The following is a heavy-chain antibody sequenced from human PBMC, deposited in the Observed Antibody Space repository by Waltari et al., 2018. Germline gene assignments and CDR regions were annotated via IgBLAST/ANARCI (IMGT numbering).Heavy chain of an antibody. CDR3: ARLFVDLFTGAHGAFDV. CDR1: GFILLSPP. J-gene: IGHJ3*01. V-gene: IGHV3-30*04. D-gene: IGHD3-9*01. CDR2: ISYDGSDK. Sequence: HVQLVEAGGGVVQPGRSLRLSGAASGFILLSPPRHWVRQAPGKGLEWVAVISYDGSDKYYADSVKGRFSISRDNSRNTLYLQMNSLRAEDTAVYYCARLFVDLFTGAHGAFDVWGQGTMVTVSS.